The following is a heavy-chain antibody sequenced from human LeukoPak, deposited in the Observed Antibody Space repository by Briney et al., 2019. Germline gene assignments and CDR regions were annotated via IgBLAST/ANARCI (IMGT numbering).Heavy chain of an antibody. CDR3: ARRAPIYYDSSGYYYVFDY. CDR1: GGSVSSSSYY. V-gene: IGHV4-39*01. CDR2: IYYSGST. J-gene: IGHJ4*02. D-gene: IGHD3-22*01. Sequence: SETLSLTCTASGGSVSSSSYYWGWLRQPPGKGLEWIGNIYYSGSTYYNPPLKSRVTISVDTSKNQFSLKLSSVTAADTAVYYCARRAPIYYDSSGYYYVFDYWGQGTLVTVSS.